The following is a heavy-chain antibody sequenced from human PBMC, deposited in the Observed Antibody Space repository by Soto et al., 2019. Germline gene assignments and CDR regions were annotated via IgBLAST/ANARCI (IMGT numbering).Heavy chain of an antibody. CDR3: AGTKLRFLEWLAPPDY. J-gene: IGHJ4*02. CDR1: GYTFTSYG. D-gene: IGHD3-3*01. V-gene: IGHV1-18*01. CDR2: ISAYNGNT. Sequence: QVQLVQSGAEVKKPGDSVKVSCKASGYTFTSYGISWVRQAPGQGLEWMGWISAYNGNTNYAQKLQGRVTMTTDTSTSTAYMELRSLRSDDTAVYYCAGTKLRFLEWLAPPDYWGQGTLVTVSS.